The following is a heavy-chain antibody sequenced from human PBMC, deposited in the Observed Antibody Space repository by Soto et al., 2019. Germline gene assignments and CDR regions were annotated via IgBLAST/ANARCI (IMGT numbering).Heavy chain of an antibody. V-gene: IGHV4-34*01. Sequence: SETLSLTCAVYGGSFSGYYWSWIRQPPGKGLEWIGEINHSGSTNYNPSLKSRVTISVDTSKNQFSLKLSSVTAADTAVYYCARGGYDILTGYYIYYYGMDVWGQGTTVTVSS. CDR2: INHSGST. D-gene: IGHD3-9*01. J-gene: IGHJ6*02. CDR3: ARGGYDILTGYYIYYYGMDV. CDR1: GGSFSGYY.